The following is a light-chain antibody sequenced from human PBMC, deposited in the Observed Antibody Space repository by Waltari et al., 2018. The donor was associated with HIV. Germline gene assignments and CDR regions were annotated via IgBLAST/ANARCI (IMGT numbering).Light chain of an antibody. CDR2: VNN. J-gene: IGLJ3*02. Sequence: QSVLTQPPSVSGAPGQRVTISCTGSSSNIGAGYDVHWYQQLPGTAPKLLIYVNNNRPYWVHDAFSGSKSGTSSSLAITGLQAEDEADYYCQSYDSSLSGWVFGGGTKLTVL. V-gene: IGLV1-40*01. CDR3: QSYDSSLSGWV. CDR1: SSNIGAGYD.